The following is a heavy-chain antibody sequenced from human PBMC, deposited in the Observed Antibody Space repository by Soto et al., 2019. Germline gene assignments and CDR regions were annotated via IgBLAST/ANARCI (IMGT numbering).Heavy chain of an antibody. Sequence: QVQLVVSGGGVVQPGRSLRLSCAASGFTFSSYGMHWVRQAPGKGLEWVAVIWYDGSNKYYADSVKGRFTISRDNSKNTLYLQMNSLRAEDTAVYYCARLRLGELAPDAFDIWGQGTMVTVSS. D-gene: IGHD3-16*01. J-gene: IGHJ3*02. CDR1: GFTFSSYG. CDR3: ARLRLGELAPDAFDI. CDR2: IWYDGSNK. V-gene: IGHV3-33*01.